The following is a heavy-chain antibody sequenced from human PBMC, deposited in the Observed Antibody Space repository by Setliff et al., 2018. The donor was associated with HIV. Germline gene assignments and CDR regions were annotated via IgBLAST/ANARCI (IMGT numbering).Heavy chain of an antibody. D-gene: IGHD1-7*01. V-gene: IGHV3-30*02. CDR2: INYDESSE. CDR1: GFTFSAHG. CDR3: AKDGDYSNWDYDAFDI. J-gene: IGHJ3*02. Sequence: GGSLRLSCAASGFTFSAHGMHWVRQAPGKGLEWVAFINYDESSEYYVDSVKGRVTISRDNSKNTVDLQVNSLRAEDTAVYYCAKDGDYSNWDYDAFDIWGQGTMVTVSS.